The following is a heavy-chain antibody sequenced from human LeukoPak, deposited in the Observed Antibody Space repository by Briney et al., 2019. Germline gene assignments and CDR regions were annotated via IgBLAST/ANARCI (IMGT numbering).Heavy chain of an antibody. D-gene: IGHD5-12*01. J-gene: IGHJ4*02. CDR1: GFTFSNYG. CDR2: IWYDGSKK. Sequence: ALRLSCAASGFTFSNYGMHWVRQAPGKGLEWVAVIWYDGSKKYYADSVKGRFTISRDNSKNTLYLQMNSLSAEDTAVYYCARDSRGATGLDYWGQGTLVTVSS. V-gene: IGHV3-33*01. CDR3: ARDSRGATGLDY.